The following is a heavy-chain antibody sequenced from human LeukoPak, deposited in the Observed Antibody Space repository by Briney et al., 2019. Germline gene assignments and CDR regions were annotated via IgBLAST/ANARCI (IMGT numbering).Heavy chain of an antibody. CDR2: ISSSGGRA. V-gene: IGHV3-23*01. Sequence: PGGSLRLSCAASGFTFSSYAMSWVRQAPGKGLEWVSTISSSGGRADYGDSVRGRFTISRDGSKNTLYLQMDSLRAEDTAVYYCAQNAANWFDPWGRGTLVTVSS. D-gene: IGHD2/OR15-2a*01. CDR3: AQNAANWFDP. J-gene: IGHJ5*02. CDR1: GFTFSSYA.